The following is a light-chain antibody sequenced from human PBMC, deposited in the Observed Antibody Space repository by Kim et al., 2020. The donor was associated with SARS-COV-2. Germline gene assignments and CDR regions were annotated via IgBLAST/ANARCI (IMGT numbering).Light chain of an antibody. CDR2: DVS. Sequence: QSALTQPASVSGSPGQSLTISCTGTSSDVGGHNYVSWYQQHAGKAPKLMIYDVSKRPPGGSTRFSGSKSGNTASLTISGLQAADEADYYCSSYTSSSTYVFGSGTKVTVL. V-gene: IGLV2-14*03. J-gene: IGLJ1*01. CDR1: SSDVGGHNY. CDR3: SSYTSSSTYV.